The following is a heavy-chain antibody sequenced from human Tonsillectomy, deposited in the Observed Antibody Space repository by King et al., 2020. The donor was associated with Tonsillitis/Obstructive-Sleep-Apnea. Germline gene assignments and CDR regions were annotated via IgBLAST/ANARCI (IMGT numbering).Heavy chain of an antibody. V-gene: IGHV3-7*01. CDR3: ARDGSNYDFWSGYHSGRGAFDI. CDR1: GFTFSSYW. D-gene: IGHD3-3*01. Sequence: VQLVESGGGLVQPGGSMRLACAASGFTFSSYWMSWVRQAPGKGREWVANIKQEGSEKYYVDSVKGRFTISRDNAKNSLYLQMNSLRAEDTAVYYCARDGSNYDFWSGYHSGRGAFDIWGQGTMVTVSS. J-gene: IGHJ3*02. CDR2: IKQEGSEK.